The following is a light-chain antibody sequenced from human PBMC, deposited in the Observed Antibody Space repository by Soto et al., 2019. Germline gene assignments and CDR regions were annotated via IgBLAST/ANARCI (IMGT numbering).Light chain of an antibody. Sequence: QSVLTQPASVSGSLGQSITISCTGTRSDVGGYDYVSWYQHRPGEAPKLMIYDVSLRPSGVSYRFSGSKSGNTASLAISGLQAEDEGDSYCTSYTGGSTLVVFGGGTQLTVL. V-gene: IGLV2-14*03. CDR1: RSDVGGYDY. CDR2: DVS. J-gene: IGLJ2*01. CDR3: TSYTGGSTLVV.